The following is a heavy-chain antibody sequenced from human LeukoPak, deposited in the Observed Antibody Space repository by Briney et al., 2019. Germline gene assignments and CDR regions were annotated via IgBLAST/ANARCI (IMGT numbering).Heavy chain of an antibody. CDR1: GYTFTSYA. Sequence: ASVKVSCKASGYTFTSYAMNWVRQAPGQGLEWMGWINTNTGNPTYAQGFTGRFVFSLDTSVGTAYLQISSLKAEDTAVYYCARARPSITMVRGVKGWFDPWGQGTLVTVSS. V-gene: IGHV7-4-1*02. CDR2: INTNTGNP. D-gene: IGHD3-10*01. J-gene: IGHJ5*02. CDR3: ARARPSITMVRGVKGWFDP.